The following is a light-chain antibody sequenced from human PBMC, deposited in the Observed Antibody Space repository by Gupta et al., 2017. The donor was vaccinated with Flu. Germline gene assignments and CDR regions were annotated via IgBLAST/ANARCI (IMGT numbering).Light chain of an antibody. CDR2: AAS. V-gene: IGKV1-9*01. Sequence: DIQLTQSPSFLSASVGDRVTITFLASQGFRSYLAWYQKKPGKAPNLLIYAASPVQTGVPSRFSGSGSGTEFTLTISIRHPEDFATYYFQQRNSYPRTFGEGTKVEIK. CDR1: QGFRSY. J-gene: IGKJ1*01. CDR3: QQRNSYPRT.